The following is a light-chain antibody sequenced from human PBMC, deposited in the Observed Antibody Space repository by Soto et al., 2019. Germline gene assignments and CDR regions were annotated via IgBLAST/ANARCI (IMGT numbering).Light chain of an antibody. CDR1: QSISSY. Sequence: DIQMTQSPSSLSASVGDRVTITCRASQSISSYLNWYQQKPGKAPKLLIFAASTRATGIPARFSGSGSGTEFTLTISRLQSEDFGVYYCQQYNNWPPITFGQGTRLEIK. CDR2: AAS. J-gene: IGKJ5*01. V-gene: IGKV1-39*01. CDR3: QQYNNWPPIT.